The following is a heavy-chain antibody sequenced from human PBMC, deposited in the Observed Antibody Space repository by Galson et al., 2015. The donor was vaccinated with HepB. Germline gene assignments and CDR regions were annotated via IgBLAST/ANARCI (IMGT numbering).Heavy chain of an antibody. V-gene: IGHV3-23*01. D-gene: IGHD3-22*01. J-gene: IGHJ4*02. CDR1: GFTFSSYA. Sequence: SLRLSCAASGFTFSSYAMSWVRQAPGKGLEWVSAISGSGGSTYYADSVKGRFTISRDNSKNTLYLQMNSLRAEDTAVYYCAKARYYYDSSGYLDWGQGTLVTVSS. CDR3: AKARYYYDSSGYLD. CDR2: ISGSGGST.